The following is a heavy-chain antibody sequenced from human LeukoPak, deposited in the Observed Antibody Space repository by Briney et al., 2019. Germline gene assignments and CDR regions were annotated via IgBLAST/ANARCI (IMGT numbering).Heavy chain of an antibody. J-gene: IGHJ4*02. CDR1: GGSFSGYY. CDR2: INHSGGT. V-gene: IGHV4-34*01. Sequence: SETLSLTCAVYGGSFSGYYWSWIRQPPGKGLEWIGEINHSGGTNYNPSLKSRVTISVDTSKNQFSLKLSSVTAADTAVYYCARGRMLPYFDYWGQGTLVTVSS. CDR3: ARGRMLPYFDY. D-gene: IGHD1-14*01.